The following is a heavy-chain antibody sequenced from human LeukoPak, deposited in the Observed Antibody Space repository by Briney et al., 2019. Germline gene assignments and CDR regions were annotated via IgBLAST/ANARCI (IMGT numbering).Heavy chain of an antibody. J-gene: IGHJ4*02. CDR3: ARAYDSSGYLRFDY. Sequence: PSETLSLTCAVYGGSFSGYYWSWIRQPPGKGLEWIGEINHSGSTNYNPSLKSRVTISVDTSKNQFSLKLSSVTAADTAVYYCARAYDSSGYLRFDYWGQGTLVTVSS. V-gene: IGHV4-34*01. D-gene: IGHD3-22*01. CDR2: INHSGST. CDR1: GGSFSGYY.